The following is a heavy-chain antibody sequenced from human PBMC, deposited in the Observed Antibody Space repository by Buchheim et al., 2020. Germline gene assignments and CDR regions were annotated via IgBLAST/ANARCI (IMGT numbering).Heavy chain of an antibody. J-gene: IGHJ4*02. CDR3: ARDSLDSGSYVSRAYYFDY. CDR2: TYYSGST. CDR1: GGSISSGDYY. V-gene: IGHV4-30-4*01. Sequence: QVQLQESGPGLVKPSQTLSLTCTVSGGSISSGDYYWSWIRQPPGKGLEWIGYTYYSGSTYYNPSLKSRVTISVDTSKNQFSLKLSSVTAADTAVYYCARDSLDSGSYVSRAYYFDYWGQGTL. D-gene: IGHD1-26*01.